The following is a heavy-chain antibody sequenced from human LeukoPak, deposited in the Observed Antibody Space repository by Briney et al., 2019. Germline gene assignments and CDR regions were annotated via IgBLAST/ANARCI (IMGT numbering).Heavy chain of an antibody. CDR3: VKNDGWFHLAQ. Sequence: GGSLRLSCAVSGFNFRDHWMDWVRQAPGKGLEWVGHIKNDGSETYYLDSLKGRFSISRDNTNNALYLQMNSLRVEDTAVYYCVKNDGWFHLAQWGQGTLVTVSP. CDR1: GFNFRDHW. J-gene: IGHJ4*02. D-gene: IGHD6-19*01. V-gene: IGHV3-7*03. CDR2: IKNDGSET.